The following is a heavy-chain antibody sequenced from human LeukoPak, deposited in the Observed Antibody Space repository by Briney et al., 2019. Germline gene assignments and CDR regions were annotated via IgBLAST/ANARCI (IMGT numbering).Heavy chain of an antibody. V-gene: IGHV5-51*01. Sequence: NPGESLKISCKGSGYRFNAYWIAWVRQMPGKGLEWMGITYPDDSDTRYSPSFQGQVTISADKSVRTAYLQWSSLKASDTAMYYCARPNITSYYDSRGYDAFDVWGQGTMVTVSS. CDR3: ARPNITSYYDSRGYDAFDV. J-gene: IGHJ3*01. CDR2: TYPDDSDT. D-gene: IGHD3-22*01. CDR1: GYRFNAYW.